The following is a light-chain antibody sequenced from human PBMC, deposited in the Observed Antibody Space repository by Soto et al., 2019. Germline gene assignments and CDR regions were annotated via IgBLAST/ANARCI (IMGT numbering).Light chain of an antibody. CDR3: LQHNSYPVT. J-gene: IGKJ1*01. Sequence: IQMTQSPSSLSASAGDSVTITCRASQNIGAYVNWYQQKPGKAPKLLISDASSLQSGVPSRFSGSGSGTEFTLTISSLQPEDFATYYCLQHNSYPVTFGQGTKVDTK. CDR1: QNIGAY. V-gene: IGKV1-17*01. CDR2: DAS.